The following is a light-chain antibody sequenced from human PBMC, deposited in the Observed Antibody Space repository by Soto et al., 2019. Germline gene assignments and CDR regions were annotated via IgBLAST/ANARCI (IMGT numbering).Light chain of an antibody. CDR1: QSVSSN. CDR2: GAS. Sequence: PATHAVSLGGSRSRSSTASQSVSSNLAWYQQKPGQAPRLLIYGASPRATGIPARFSGSVSGTDFTPAISRLQSADFAFYYWRLSNHWPRTFGPGTKVDIK. V-gene: IGKV3-15*01. J-gene: IGKJ1*01. CDR3: RLSNHWPRT.